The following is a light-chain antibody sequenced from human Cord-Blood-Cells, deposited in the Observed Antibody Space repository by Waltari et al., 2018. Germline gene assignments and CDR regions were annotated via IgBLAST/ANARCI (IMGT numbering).Light chain of an antibody. V-gene: IGKV4-1*01. CDR3: QQYYSTPRT. CDR2: WAS. J-gene: IGKJ1*01. Sequence: DIVMTQSPDSLAVSLGARATITCKSSQSVLYSSNNKNYLAWYQQKPGQPPKLLIYWASTRESGVPDRFSGSGSGTDFTLTISSLQAEDVAVYYCQQYYSTPRTFGQGTKVEIK. CDR1: QSVLYSSNNKNY.